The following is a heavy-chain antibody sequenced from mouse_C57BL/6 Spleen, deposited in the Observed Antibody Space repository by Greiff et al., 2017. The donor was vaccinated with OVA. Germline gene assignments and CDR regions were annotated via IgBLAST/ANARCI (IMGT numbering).Heavy chain of an antibody. CDR2: INPNNGGT. CDR1: GYTFTDYY. Sequence: VQLKQSGPELVKPGASVKISCKASGYTFTDYYMNWVKQSHGKSLEWIGDINPNNGGTSYNQKFKGKATLTVDKSSSTAYMELRSLTSEDSAVYYCARNWDNWYFDVWGTGTTVTVSS. CDR3: ARNWDNWYFDV. J-gene: IGHJ1*03. V-gene: IGHV1-26*01. D-gene: IGHD4-1*01.